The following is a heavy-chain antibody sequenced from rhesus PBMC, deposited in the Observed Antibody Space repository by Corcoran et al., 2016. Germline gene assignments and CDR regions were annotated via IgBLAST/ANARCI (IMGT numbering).Heavy chain of an antibody. D-gene: IGHD2-39*01. J-gene: IGHJ4*01. CDR1: GGSISGVYG. V-gene: IGHV4S7*01. Sequence: QVQLQESGPGLLKPSDTLSLTCAVSGGSISGVYGWGGNRQRPGKGLEGIGSLDSRNGNTSYNPSLRGRVTISTDTSKNQFSLTLSSVTAADTAVYYGARDKFHIGGSDYWVQGVLVTVSS. CDR3: ARDKFHIGGSDY. CDR2: LDSRNGNT.